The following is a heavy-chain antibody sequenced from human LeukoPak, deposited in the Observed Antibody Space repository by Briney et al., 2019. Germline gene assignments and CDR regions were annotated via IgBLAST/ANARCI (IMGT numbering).Heavy chain of an antibody. D-gene: IGHD3-10*01. V-gene: IGHV3-48*03. J-gene: IGHJ6*03. CDR2: ISSSGSTI. Sequence: GGSLRLSCAASGFTFSSYEMNWVRQAPGKGLEWVSYISSSGSTIYYADSVKGRFTISRDNAKNSLYLQMNSLRAEDTAVYYCARVLWGGSYYGSGTTSYDLSYYYYMDVWGKGTTVTISS. CDR1: GFTFSSYE. CDR3: ARVLWGGSYYGSGTTSYDLSYYYYMDV.